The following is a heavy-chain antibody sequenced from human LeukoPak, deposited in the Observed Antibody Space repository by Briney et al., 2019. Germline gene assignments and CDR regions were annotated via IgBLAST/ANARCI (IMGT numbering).Heavy chain of an antibody. J-gene: IGHJ4*02. Sequence: GYLRLSCAASGFSFSTYWMSWVRQAPGKGLEWVANIKQDGSDKYYVDSVKGRFTISRDNAKNSLYLQMNSLRAEDTAVYKCARGFIGAAGFFDYWGQGTLVTVSS. V-gene: IGHV3-7*01. CDR2: IKQDGSDK. D-gene: IGHD6-13*01. CDR3: ARGFIGAAGFFDY. CDR1: GFSFSTYW.